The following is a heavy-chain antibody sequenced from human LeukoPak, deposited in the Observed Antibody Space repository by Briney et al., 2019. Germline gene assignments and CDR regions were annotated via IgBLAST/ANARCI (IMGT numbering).Heavy chain of an antibody. D-gene: IGHD6-13*01. CDR3: ARDTRTGYSSSWYGGGFDY. J-gene: IGHJ4*02. CDR1: GFTFSSYS. Sequence: PGGSLRLSCAASGFTFSSYSMNRVRQAPGKGLEWVSSISSSSSYIYYADSVKGRFTISRDNAKNSLYLQMNSLRAEDTAVYYCARDTRTGYSSSWYGGGFDYWGQGTLVTVSS. CDR2: ISSSSSYI. V-gene: IGHV3-21*01.